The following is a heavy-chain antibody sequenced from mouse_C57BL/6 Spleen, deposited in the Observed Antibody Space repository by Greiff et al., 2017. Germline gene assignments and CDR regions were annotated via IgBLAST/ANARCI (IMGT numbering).Heavy chain of an antibody. CDR2: IDPSDSYT. V-gene: IGHV1-59*01. CDR3: GITTVTRDYYAMDY. Sequence: QVQLQQPGAELVRPGTSVKLSCKASGYTFTSYWMHWVKQRPGQGLEWIGVIDPSDSYTNYNQKFKGKATLTVDTSSSTAYMQLSSLTSEDSAVYYCGITTVTRDYYAMDYWGQGTSVTVSS. D-gene: IGHD1-1*01. J-gene: IGHJ4*01. CDR1: GYTFTSYW.